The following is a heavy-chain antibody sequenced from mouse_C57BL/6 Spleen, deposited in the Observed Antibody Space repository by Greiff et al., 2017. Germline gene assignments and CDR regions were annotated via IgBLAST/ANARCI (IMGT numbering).Heavy chain of an antibody. J-gene: IGHJ2*01. D-gene: IGHD4-1*01. Sequence: VQLQQSGAELVRPGASVTLSCKASGYTFTDYEMHWVKQTPVHGLEWIGAIDPETGGTAYNQKFKGKAILTADKSSSTAYMELRSLTSEDSAVYYCTRWALGQDFGYWGQGTTLTVSS. CDR3: TRWALGQDFGY. V-gene: IGHV1-15*01. CDR2: IDPETGGT. CDR1: GYTFTDYE.